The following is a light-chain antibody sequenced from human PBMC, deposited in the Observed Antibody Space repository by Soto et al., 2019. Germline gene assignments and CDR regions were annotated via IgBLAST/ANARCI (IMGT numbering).Light chain of an antibody. V-gene: IGKV1-33*01. CDR2: DAS. CDR1: QDISSW. J-gene: IGKJ4*02. Sequence: DIQMTQSPSTLPGFAGDRVTLTCRASQDISSWLAWYQQKPGKAPKLLIYDASNLESGVPSRFSGSGSGTDFTFTISSLQPEDIATYYCQQYDNLPFTFGGGTKVDNK. CDR3: QQYDNLPFT.